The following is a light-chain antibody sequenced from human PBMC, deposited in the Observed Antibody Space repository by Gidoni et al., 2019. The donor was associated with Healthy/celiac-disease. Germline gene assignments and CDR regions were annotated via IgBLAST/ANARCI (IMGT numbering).Light chain of an antibody. V-gene: IGKV3-15*01. CDR2: GAS. J-gene: IGKJ1*01. CDR1: QSVSSN. Sequence: EIVMPQSPATLSVSPGERATLSCRASQSVSSNLAWYQQKPGQAPRLLIYGASTRATGIPARFSGSGSGTEFTLTISSLQSEDFAVYYCQQYRTWTFGQGTKVEIK. CDR3: QQYRTWT.